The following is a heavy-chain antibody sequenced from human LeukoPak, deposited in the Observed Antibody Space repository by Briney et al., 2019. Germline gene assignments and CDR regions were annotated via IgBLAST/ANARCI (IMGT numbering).Heavy chain of an antibody. Sequence: PSQTLSLTCTVSGGSISSGSYYWSWIRQPAGKGLEWIGRIYTSGSTTYNSSLKSRVTISLDTSKNHFSLRLSSVTAADTAVYYCARDNDSRDPPHFDYWGQGTLVTVSS. CDR1: GGSISSGSYY. CDR2: IYTSGST. D-gene: IGHD3-16*01. J-gene: IGHJ4*02. V-gene: IGHV4-61*02. CDR3: ARDNDSRDPPHFDY.